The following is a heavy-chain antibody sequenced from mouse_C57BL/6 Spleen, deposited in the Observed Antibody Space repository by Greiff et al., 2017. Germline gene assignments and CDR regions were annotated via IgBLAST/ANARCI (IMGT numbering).Heavy chain of an antibody. CDR2: IYPSASET. CDR3: ARTPRYYGYWYFDV. J-gene: IGHJ1*03. D-gene: IGHD1-1*01. CDR1: GYTFTSYW. Sequence: QVQLQQPGAELVRPGSSVKLSCKASGYTFTSYWMDWVKQRPGQGLEWIGNIYPSASETHYNQKFKDKATWTVDKSSSTAYMQLSSLTSEDSAVYYCARTPRYYGYWYFDVWGTGTTVTVSS. V-gene: IGHV1-61*01.